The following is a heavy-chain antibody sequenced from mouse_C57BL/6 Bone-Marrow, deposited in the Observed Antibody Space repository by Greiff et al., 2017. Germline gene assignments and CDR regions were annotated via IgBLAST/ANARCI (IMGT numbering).Heavy chain of an antibody. CDR3: ARSDYYYGKGFDY. CDR1: GYAFTNYL. CDR2: INPGSGGT. Sequence: VQLQQSGAELVRPGTSVKVSCKASGYAFTNYLIEWVKQRPGQGLEWIGVINPGSGGTNYNEKFKGKATLTADKSSSTAYMQLSSLTSEDSAVXFCARSDYYYGKGFDYWGQGTTLTVSS. D-gene: IGHD1-1*01. J-gene: IGHJ2*01. V-gene: IGHV1-54*01.